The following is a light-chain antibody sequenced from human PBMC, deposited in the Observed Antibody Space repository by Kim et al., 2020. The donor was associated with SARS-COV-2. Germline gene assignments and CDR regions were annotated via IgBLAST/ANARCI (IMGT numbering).Light chain of an antibody. Sequence: DIQMTQSPSSLSASVGDRVTITCRASQDISYYLSWYHHKPGKAPKLLIYAASSLQSGVSSRFSGNESGTDFTLTISSLQLEDFATYYCQQSYSTPWTFGQGTKLEI. CDR2: AAS. CDR1: QDISYY. CDR3: QQSYSTPWT. V-gene: IGKV1-39*01. J-gene: IGKJ1*01.